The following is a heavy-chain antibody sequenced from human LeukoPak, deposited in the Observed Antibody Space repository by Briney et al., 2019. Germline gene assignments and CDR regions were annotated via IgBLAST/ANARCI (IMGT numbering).Heavy chain of an antibody. Sequence: VASVKVSCKASGYTFTSYDINWVRQATGQGLEWMGWMNPNSGNTGYAQKFQGRVTMTRNTSISTAYMELSSLRSEDTAVYYCAIEEKGSGSFDYWGQGTLVTVSS. D-gene: IGHD6-19*01. J-gene: IGHJ4*02. V-gene: IGHV1-8*01. CDR1: GYTFTSYD. CDR3: AIEEKGSGSFDY. CDR2: MNPNSGNT.